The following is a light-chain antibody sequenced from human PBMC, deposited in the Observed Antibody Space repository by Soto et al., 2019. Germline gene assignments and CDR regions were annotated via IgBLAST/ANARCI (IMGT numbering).Light chain of an antibody. Sequence: ALTQPASVSGSPGQSITISCTGTSSDVGGYNYVSWYQQHPGKAPKLMIYDVSNRPSGVSNRFSGSKSGNTASLTISGLQAEDEADYYCSSYTSSSTLVFGSGTKVTVL. CDR2: DVS. CDR3: SSYTSSSTLV. J-gene: IGLJ1*01. V-gene: IGLV2-14*01. CDR1: SSDVGGYNY.